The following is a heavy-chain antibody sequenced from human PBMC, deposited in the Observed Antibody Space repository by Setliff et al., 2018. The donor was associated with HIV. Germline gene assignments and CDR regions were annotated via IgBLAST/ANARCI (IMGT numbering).Heavy chain of an antibody. CDR3: ARRDRSGYHTWFDP. CDR2: IYTSGST. CDR1: GGSISSYY. D-gene: IGHD3-22*01. J-gene: IGHJ5*02. V-gene: IGHV4-4*07. Sequence: SETLSLTCTVSGGSISSYYWSWIRQPAGKGLEWIGRIYTSGSTNYNPSLKSRVAMSIDTSKNQISLKLRSVTAADTAVYYCARRDRSGYHTWFDPWGQGTPVTVSS.